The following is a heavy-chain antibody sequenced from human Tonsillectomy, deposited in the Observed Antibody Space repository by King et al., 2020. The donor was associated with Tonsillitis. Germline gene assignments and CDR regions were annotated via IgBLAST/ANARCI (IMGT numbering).Heavy chain of an antibody. V-gene: IGHV4-31*03. CDR1: GGSISSGAYY. CDR3: AGAVKHSVVATPTRGAFDI. CDR2: IYYSGIT. D-gene: IGHD2-21*01. Sequence: QLQESGPGLVRPSQTLSLTCSVSGGSISSGAYYWSWVRQDPGKGLVWIGYIYYSGITYYNPSLESRVTLSVDTSKNQFSLKMSSLTAADTAVYYCAGAVKHSVVATPTRGAFDIWGRGTTVSVSS. J-gene: IGHJ3*02.